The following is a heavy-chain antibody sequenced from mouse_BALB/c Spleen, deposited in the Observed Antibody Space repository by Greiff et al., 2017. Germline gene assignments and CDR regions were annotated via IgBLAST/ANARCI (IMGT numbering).Heavy chain of an antibody. CDR3: ASVGGPFDY. Sequence: EVKLVESGGGLVQPGGSRKLSCAASGFTFSSFGMHWVRQAPEKGLEWVAYISSGSSTIYYADTVKGRFTISRDNPKNTLFLQMTSLRSEDTAMYYCASVGGPFDYGGQGTTLTVSS. CDR2: ISSGSSTI. V-gene: IGHV5-17*02. J-gene: IGHJ2*01. CDR1: GFTFSSFG.